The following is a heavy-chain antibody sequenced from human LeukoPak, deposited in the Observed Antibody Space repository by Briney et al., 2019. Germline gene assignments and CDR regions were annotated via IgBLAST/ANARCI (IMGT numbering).Heavy chain of an antibody. CDR1: GGSLSSGDFP. Sequence: SETLSLTCAVSGGSLSSGDFPWSWIRQPPGKGLEWIGYIFHTGHTSYNPSLKSRVTISVDMSKNQLSLRLTSVTAADTAVYYCARGFYGAGSHFDYWGQGTLVTVSS. CDR2: IFHTGHT. CDR3: ARGFYGAGSHFDY. J-gene: IGHJ4*02. V-gene: IGHV4-30-2*01. D-gene: IGHD3-10*01.